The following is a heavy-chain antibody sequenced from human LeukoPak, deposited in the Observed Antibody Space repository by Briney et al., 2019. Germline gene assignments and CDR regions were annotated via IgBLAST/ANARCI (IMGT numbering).Heavy chain of an antibody. CDR2: LSGTGEST. D-gene: IGHD5-12*01. CDR3: AKSQWLVRIDAFDI. J-gene: IGHJ3*02. V-gene: IGHV3-23*01. Sequence: GGSLRLSCAASEFTFSSYAMSWVRQAPGKGLEWVSGLSGTGESTYIADSLKGRFTISRDNSRDTLYLQMNSLRAEDTAIYYCAKSQWLVRIDAFDIWGQGTMVTVSS. CDR1: EFTFSSYA.